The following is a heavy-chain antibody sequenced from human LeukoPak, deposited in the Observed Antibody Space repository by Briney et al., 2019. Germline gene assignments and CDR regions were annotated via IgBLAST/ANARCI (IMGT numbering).Heavy chain of an antibody. Sequence: GGSLRLSCAASGFTFSGYAMSWVRQAPGKGLEWVSYISSSGSTIYYADSVKGRFTISRDNAKNSLYLQMNSLRAEDTAVYYCARAITIFGVAMIFDPWGQGTLVTVSS. CDR2: ISSSGSTI. J-gene: IGHJ5*02. V-gene: IGHV3-48*03. D-gene: IGHD3-3*01. CDR3: ARAITIFGVAMIFDP. CDR1: GFTFSGYA.